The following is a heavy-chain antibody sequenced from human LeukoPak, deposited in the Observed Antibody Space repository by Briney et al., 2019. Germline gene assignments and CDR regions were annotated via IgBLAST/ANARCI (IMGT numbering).Heavy chain of an antibody. Sequence: SETLSLTCTVSGGPLSSYYWSWIRQPPGKGLEYIGYIYYSGSSIYNPSLKSRVTISIDTSKNQFSLILSSVTAADTAVYYWARFFWSASKGLDYWGQGTLVTVSS. CDR2: IYYSGSS. V-gene: IGHV4-59*08. CDR1: GGPLSSYY. CDR3: ARFFWSASKGLDY. D-gene: IGHD3-3*01. J-gene: IGHJ4*02.